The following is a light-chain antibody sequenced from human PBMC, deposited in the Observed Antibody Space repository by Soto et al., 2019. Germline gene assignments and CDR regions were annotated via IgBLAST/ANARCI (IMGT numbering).Light chain of an antibody. CDR3: QHYGSSTWT. CDR1: QSVSSSY. CDR2: GAS. Sequence: EIVLTQSPGTLSLSPGERATLSCRASQSVSSSYLAWYQQKPGQAPGLLIYGASSRATGIPDRFSGSGSGTDFTLTISRLEPEDFAVYYCQHYGSSTWTVGQGTKVDIK. J-gene: IGKJ1*01. V-gene: IGKV3-20*01.